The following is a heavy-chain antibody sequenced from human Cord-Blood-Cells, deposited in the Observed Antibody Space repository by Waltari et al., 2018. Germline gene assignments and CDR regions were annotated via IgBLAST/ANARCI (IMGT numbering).Heavy chain of an antibody. V-gene: IGHV3-73*02. CDR2: IRSKANSYAT. J-gene: IGHJ4*02. D-gene: IGHD6-19*01. CDR3: TRLSVAGTIDY. Sequence: EVQLVESGGGLVQPGGSLKLSCAASGFTFSGSAMHWVRQASGKGLEWVGRIRSKANSYATADAASVKGRFTISRDDSKNTAYLQMNSLKTEDTAVYYCTRLSVAGTIDYWGQGTLVTVSS. CDR1: GFTFSGSA.